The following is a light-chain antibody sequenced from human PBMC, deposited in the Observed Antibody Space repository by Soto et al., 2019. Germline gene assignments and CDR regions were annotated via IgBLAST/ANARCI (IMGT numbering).Light chain of an antibody. CDR2: GAF. CDR3: QQSYNGPFT. V-gene: IGKV1-17*03. CDR1: QGINDN. Sequence: DIQMTQSPAAMSSSVGYRFTITCRASQGINDNLAWFQQKPGQVPKRLIYGAFSLQRGVPSRFSGSGSGTEFTLTISSLQPEDFATYYCQQSYNGPFTFGPGTKVDIK. J-gene: IGKJ3*01.